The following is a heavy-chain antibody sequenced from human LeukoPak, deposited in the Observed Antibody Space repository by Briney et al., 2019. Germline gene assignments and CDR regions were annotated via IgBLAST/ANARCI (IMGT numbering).Heavy chain of an antibody. CDR2: FYHSGST. V-gene: IGHV4-38-2*01. D-gene: IGHD4-11*01. CDR3: ARHDFYSNYPHNWFDP. CDR1: AYSIGSGYY. Sequence: SETLSLTCAVSAYSIGSGYYWGWIRQPPGKGLEWIGSFYHSGSTYYNPSLKSRVTTSVDTSKNQFSLKLSSVTAADTAVYYCARHDFYSNYPHNWFDPWGQGTLVTVSS. J-gene: IGHJ5*02.